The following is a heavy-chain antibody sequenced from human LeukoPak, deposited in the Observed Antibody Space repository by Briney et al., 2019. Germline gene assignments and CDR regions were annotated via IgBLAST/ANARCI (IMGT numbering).Heavy chain of an antibody. CDR1: GFTFSSYW. V-gene: IGHV3-7*01. D-gene: IGHD2-21*01. CDR2: IKQHGSEK. Sequence: TGGSLRLSCAGSGFTFSSYWMSWVRQAPGKGLEWVANIKQHGSEKYYVDSVKGRFPISRDDAKNSLYLQMNSLRAEDTAVYYCARLWPFDYWGQGTLVTVSS. J-gene: IGHJ4*02. CDR3: ARLWPFDY.